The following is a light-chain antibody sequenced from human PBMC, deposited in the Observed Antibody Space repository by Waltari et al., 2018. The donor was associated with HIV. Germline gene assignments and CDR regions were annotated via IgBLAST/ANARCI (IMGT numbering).Light chain of an antibody. Sequence: HSALTQPASVSGSPGQSITISCSGPTSDISRLNFVSCYLQSPGRAPNLILFEVSSRPSGISDLFSGSNSGDTASLTISAIRTEDEADYCCSGYSPRGVVVFGGGTNVTVL. CDR3: SGYSPRGVVV. CDR1: TSDISRLNF. J-gene: IGLJ3*02. V-gene: IGLV2-14*01. CDR2: EVS.